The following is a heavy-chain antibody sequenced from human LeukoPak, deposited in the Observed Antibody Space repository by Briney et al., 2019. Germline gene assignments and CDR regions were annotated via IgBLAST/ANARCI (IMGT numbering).Heavy chain of an antibody. Sequence: GASVNVSCKASGYTFTSYGISWVRQAPGQGLEWMGWISAYNGNTNYAQKLQGRVTMTTDTSTSTAYMELRSLRSDDTAVYYCARCLREVRGVIHYYYYGMDVWGQGTTVTVSS. CDR1: GYTFTSYG. CDR2: ISAYNGNT. J-gene: IGHJ6*02. D-gene: IGHD3-10*01. CDR3: ARCLREVRGVIHYYYYGMDV. V-gene: IGHV1-18*01.